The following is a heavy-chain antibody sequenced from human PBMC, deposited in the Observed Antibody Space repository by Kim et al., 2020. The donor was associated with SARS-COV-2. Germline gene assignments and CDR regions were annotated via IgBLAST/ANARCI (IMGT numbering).Heavy chain of an antibody. V-gene: IGHV1-18*01. J-gene: IGHJ6*02. D-gene: IGHD3-10*01. CDR3: ARDLRYYYGSGSYYNPNPPYYGMDV. Sequence: ASVKVSCKASGYTFTSYGISWVRQAPGQGLEWMGWISAYNGNTNYAQKLQGRVTMTTDTSTSTAYMELRSLRSDDTAVYYCARDLRYYYGSGSYYNPNPPYYGMDVWGQGTTVTVSS. CDR2: ISAYNGNT. CDR1: GYTFTSYG.